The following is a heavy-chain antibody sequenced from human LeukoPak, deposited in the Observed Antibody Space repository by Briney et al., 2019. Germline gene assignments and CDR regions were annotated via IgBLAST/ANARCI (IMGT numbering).Heavy chain of an antibody. CDR3: ARDLRSSSDY. CDR2: ISVYNGNT. J-gene: IGHJ4*02. D-gene: IGHD6-13*01. V-gene: IGHV1-18*01. CDR1: GYTFTSYG. Sequence: ASVKASCKASGYTFTSYGISWVRQAPGQGLEWTGWISVYNGNTNYAQKLQGRVTMTTDTSTSTAYMELRSLRSDDTAVYYCARDLRSSSDYWGQGTLVTVSS.